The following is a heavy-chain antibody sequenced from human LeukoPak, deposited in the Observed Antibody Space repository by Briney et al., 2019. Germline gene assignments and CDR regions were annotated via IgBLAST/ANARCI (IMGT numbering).Heavy chain of an antibody. D-gene: IGHD3-10*01. CDR1: GGSFSGYY. V-gene: IGHV4-34*01. Sequence: KTSETLSLTCAVYGGSFSGYYWSWIRQPPGKGLEWIGEINHSGSTNYNPSLKSRVTISVDTSKNQFSLKLSSVTAADTAVYYCALLWLSYWGQGTLVTVSS. CDR3: ALLWLSY. J-gene: IGHJ4*02. CDR2: INHSGST.